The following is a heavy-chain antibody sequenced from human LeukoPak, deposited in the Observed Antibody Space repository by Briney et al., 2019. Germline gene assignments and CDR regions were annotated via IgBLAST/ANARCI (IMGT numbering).Heavy chain of an antibody. V-gene: IGHV4-39*02. CDR1: GGSISSSSYY. CDR3: AREGVGSGARLAFDI. J-gene: IGHJ3*02. Sequence: KSSETLSLTCTVSGGSISSSSYYWGWIRQPPGKGLEWIGSIYYSGSTYYNPSLKSRVTISVDTSKNQFSLKLSSVTAADTAVYYCAREGVGSGARLAFDIWGQGTMVTVSS. D-gene: IGHD1-26*01. CDR2: IYYSGST.